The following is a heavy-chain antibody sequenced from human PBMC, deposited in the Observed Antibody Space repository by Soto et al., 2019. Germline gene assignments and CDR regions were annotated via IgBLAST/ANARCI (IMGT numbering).Heavy chain of an antibody. CDR1: GGTFSSYA. Sequence: SVKVSCKASGGTFSSYAISWVRQAPGQGLEWMGGIIPIFGTANYAQKFQGRVTITADKSTSTAYMELSSLRSEDTAVYYCARDFDPYYYDSSGFQRGYWGQGTLVTVSS. J-gene: IGHJ4*02. CDR2: IIPIFGTA. D-gene: IGHD3-22*01. CDR3: ARDFDPYYYDSSGFQRGY. V-gene: IGHV1-69*06.